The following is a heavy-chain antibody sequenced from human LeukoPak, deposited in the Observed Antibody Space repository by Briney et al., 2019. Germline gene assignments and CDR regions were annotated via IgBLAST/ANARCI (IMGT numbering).Heavy chain of an antibody. CDR1: GGSISSSNW. Sequence: SGTLSLTCAVSGGSISSSNWWSWVRQPPGKGLEWIGEIYHSGSTNYNPSLKSRVTISVDKSKNQFSLKLSSVTAADTAVYYCARVPNPDYYDSSGYSSDAFDIWGQGTMVTVSS. CDR2: IYHSGST. CDR3: ARVPNPDYYDSSGYSSDAFDI. V-gene: IGHV4-4*02. J-gene: IGHJ3*02. D-gene: IGHD3-22*01.